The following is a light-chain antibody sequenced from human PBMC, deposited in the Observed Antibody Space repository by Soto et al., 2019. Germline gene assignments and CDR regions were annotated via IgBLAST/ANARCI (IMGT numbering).Light chain of an antibody. J-gene: IGKJ5*01. V-gene: IGKV1-27*01. CDR3: QKYSSVIT. CDR1: QGISNF. Sequence: DIPMTQSPSSMSASVGDRDTITCRASQGISNFLAWYQQKPGKVPKLLISAASTLQSGVQSRFSGSGSGTDFTLTITSLQPEDVATYYCQKYSSVITFGQGTRLEIK. CDR2: AAS.